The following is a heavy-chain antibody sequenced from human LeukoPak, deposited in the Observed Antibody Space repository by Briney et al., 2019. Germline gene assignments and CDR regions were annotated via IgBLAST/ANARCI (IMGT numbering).Heavy chain of an antibody. J-gene: IGHJ3*02. V-gene: IGHV4-59*01. CDR1: GGSFSGYY. D-gene: IGHD5-12*01. CDR3: ARGGYSGYGHAFDI. Sequence: SETLSLTCAVYGGSFSGYYWSWIRQPPGKGLEWIGYIYYSGSTNYNPSLKSRVTISVDTSKNQFSLKLSSVTAADTAVYYCARGGYSGYGHAFDIWGQGTMVTVSS. CDR2: IYYSGST.